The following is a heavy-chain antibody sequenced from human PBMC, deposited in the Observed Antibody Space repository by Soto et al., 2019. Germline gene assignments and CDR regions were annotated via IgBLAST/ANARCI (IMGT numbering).Heavy chain of an antibody. Sequence: VKVSCKASGYTFTSYAMHWVRQAPGQRLEWMGWINAGNGNTKYSQKFQERLTISRDMSTNTAYMELSSLRSEDTAVYYCAAVPYYYDTSGTYFDYWGQGTLVTVSS. V-gene: IGHV1-3*01. D-gene: IGHD3-22*01. CDR2: INAGNGNT. CDR3: AAVPYYYDTSGTYFDY. CDR1: GYTFTSYA. J-gene: IGHJ4*02.